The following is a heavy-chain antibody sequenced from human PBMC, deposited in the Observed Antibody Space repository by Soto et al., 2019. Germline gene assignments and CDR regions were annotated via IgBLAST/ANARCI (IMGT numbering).Heavy chain of an antibody. CDR1: GYNFTTYW. D-gene: IGHD5-12*01. CDR3: ARLSDRRGYDLGWFDP. V-gene: IGHV5-10-1*01. Sequence: PGESLKISCKGSGYNFTTYWITWVRQMPGKGLEWMGRIDPTDSYTDYSPSFQGHVTISTDKSISTAYLQWSSLKPSDTAIYYCARLSDRRGYDLGWFDPWGQGTLVTVSS. CDR2: IDPTDSYT. J-gene: IGHJ5*02.